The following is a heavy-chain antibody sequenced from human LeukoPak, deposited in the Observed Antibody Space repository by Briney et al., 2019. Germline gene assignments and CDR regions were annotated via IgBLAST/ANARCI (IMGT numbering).Heavy chain of an antibody. J-gene: IGHJ4*02. CDR3: ARERRPDPVTTSIGY. D-gene: IGHD4-11*01. CDR2: INPNSGGT. CDR1: GYTFTGYY. Sequence: VASVKVSCKASGYTFTGYYMHWVRQAPGQGLEWMGWINPNSGGTNYAQKFQGRVTMTRDTSISTAYMELSRLRSDDTAVYYCARERRPDPVTTSIGYWGQGTLVTVSS. V-gene: IGHV1-2*02.